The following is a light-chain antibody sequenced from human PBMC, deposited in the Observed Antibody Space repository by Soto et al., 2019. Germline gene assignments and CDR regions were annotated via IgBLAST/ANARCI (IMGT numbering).Light chain of an antibody. CDR1: QSVSSSY. Sequence: EIVLTQSPGTLSLSPGERATLSCRASQSVSSSYLAWYQQKPGQAPRHLIYGASSRATGIPDRFSGSGSGTDFTLTISRLEPEDFAVYYCQQYGSPPTTFGQGTRREIK. J-gene: IGKJ5*01. CDR2: GAS. CDR3: QQYGSPPTT. V-gene: IGKV3-20*01.